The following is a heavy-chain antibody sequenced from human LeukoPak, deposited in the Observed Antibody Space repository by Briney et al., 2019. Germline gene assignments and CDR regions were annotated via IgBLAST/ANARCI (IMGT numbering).Heavy chain of an antibody. CDR2: IKQDGSEK. J-gene: IGHJ4*02. CDR3: ASYFWSQRPNDY. CDR1: GFSFSSYW. V-gene: IGHV3-7*03. Sequence: GGSLRLSCAASGFSFSSYWMSWVRQAPGKGLEWVANIKQDGSEKHYVDSVKGRFTISRDNAKNSLYLQMNTLRVEDTAVYYCASYFWSQRPNDYWGQGALVTVSS. D-gene: IGHD3-3*01.